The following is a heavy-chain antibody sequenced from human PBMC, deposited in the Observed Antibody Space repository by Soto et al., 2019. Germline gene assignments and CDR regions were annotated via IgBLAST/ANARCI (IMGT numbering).Heavy chain of an antibody. CDR1: GFTFSSYG. Sequence: QVQLVESGGGVVQPGRSLRLSCAASGFTFSSYGMHWVRQAPGKGLEWVAVISYDGSNKYYADSVKGRFTISRDNSKNPLYLQMNSLRAEDTAVYYCAKALPGFPTKGADYWGHVTLVTVSS. D-gene: IGHD1-1*01. J-gene: IGHJ4*01. CDR3: AKALPGFPTKGADY. V-gene: IGHV3-30*18. CDR2: ISYDGSNK.